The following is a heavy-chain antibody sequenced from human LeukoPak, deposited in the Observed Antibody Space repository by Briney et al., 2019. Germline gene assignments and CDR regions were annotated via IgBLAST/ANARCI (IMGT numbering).Heavy chain of an antibody. V-gene: IGHV3-21*01. CDR1: GFTFSSYS. J-gene: IGHJ4*02. Sequence: GGSLRLSCAASGFTFSSYSMNWVRQAPGKGLEWVSSISSSSSYIYYADSVKGRFTISRDNAKNSLYLQMNSLRAEDTAVYCCARAHLGCCSSTSCLSFDYWGQGTLVTVSS. CDR3: ARAHLGCCSSTSCLSFDY. CDR2: ISSSSSYI. D-gene: IGHD2-2*01.